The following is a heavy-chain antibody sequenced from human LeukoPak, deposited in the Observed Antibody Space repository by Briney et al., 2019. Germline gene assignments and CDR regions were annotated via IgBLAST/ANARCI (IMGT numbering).Heavy chain of an antibody. CDR3: ARLYGNSRAFDY. J-gene: IGHJ4*02. CDR1: GYHLTSYS. D-gene: IGHD4-23*01. V-gene: IGHV5-51*01. Sequence: GESLKISGKGSGYHLTSYSIGWAGQMPGKGLDWMGIIYPGDLETSSSPSCQGHVTISADKPLSTPYLQWRSLKASDAAKYYCARLYGNSRAFDYWGQGTLVTVSS. CDR2: IYPGDLET.